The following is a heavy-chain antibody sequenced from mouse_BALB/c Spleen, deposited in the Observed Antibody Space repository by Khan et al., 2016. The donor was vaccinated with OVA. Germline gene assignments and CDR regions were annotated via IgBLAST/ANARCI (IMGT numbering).Heavy chain of an antibody. J-gene: IGHJ3*01. CDR1: GDSITSGY. D-gene: IGHD2-12*01. CDR3: ARSTYRYAFAY. V-gene: IGHV3-8*02. CDR2: ILYSGST. Sequence: EVQLQESGPSLVKPSQTLSLTCSVTGDSITSGYWCWIRKFPGNKLEYMGYILYSGSTYNNPSLKSRISITRHTSQNQYYLQLNTVTTADTATYYCARSTYRYAFAYWGQGTLVTVSA.